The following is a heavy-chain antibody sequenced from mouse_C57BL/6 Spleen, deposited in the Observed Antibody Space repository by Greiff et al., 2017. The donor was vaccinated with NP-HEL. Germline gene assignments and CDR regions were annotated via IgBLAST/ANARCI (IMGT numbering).Heavy chain of an antibody. J-gene: IGHJ2*01. V-gene: IGHV1-59*01. CDR3: ARCSNYVSDY. Sequence: QVQLQQPGAELVRPGTSVKLSCKASGYTFTSYWMHWVKQRPGQGLEWIGVIDPSDSYTNYNQKFKGKATLTVDTSSSTAYMQLSSLTSEDSAVYYCARCSNYVSDYWGQGTTLTVSS. CDR1: GYTFTSYW. CDR2: IDPSDSYT. D-gene: IGHD2-5*01.